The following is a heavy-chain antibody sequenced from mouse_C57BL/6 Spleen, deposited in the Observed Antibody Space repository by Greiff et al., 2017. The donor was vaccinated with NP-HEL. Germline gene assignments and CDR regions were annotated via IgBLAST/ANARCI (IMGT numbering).Heavy chain of an antibody. Sequence: QVQLQQSGAELVRPGTSVKVSCKASGYAFTNYLIEWVKQRPGQGLEWIGVINPGSGGTNYNEKFKGKATLTADKSSSTAYMQLSSLTSEDSAVYFCARGGGRDYWGQGTTLTVSS. CDR1: GYAFTNYL. V-gene: IGHV1-54*01. J-gene: IGHJ2*01. CDR2: INPGSGGT. CDR3: ARGGGRDY.